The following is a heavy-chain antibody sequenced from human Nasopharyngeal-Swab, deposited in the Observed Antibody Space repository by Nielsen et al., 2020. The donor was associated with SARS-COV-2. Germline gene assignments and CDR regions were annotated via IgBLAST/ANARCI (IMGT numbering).Heavy chain of an antibody. V-gene: IGHV3-23*01. CDR3: AKGDTNGANDAFDL. Sequence: GESLKISCAASGFSFNMYTLNWVRQAPGKGLEWVSGISSTGDYIYYAASVKGRFTISRDSSKNTLYLQMNSLRAEDTALYYCAKGDTNGANDAFDLWGQGTMVTVSS. J-gene: IGHJ3*01. CDR1: GFSFNMYT. D-gene: IGHD2-8*01. CDR2: ISSTGDYI.